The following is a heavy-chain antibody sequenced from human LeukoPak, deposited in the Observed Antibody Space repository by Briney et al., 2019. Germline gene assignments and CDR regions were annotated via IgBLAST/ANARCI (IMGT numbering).Heavy chain of an antibody. CDR2: IKQDGGET. J-gene: IGHJ4*02. CDR1: GFTFSTFW. V-gene: IGHV3-7*01. D-gene: IGHD2-15*01. Sequence: GSLRPSCAASGFTFSTFWMSWVRQAPGKGLEWVAHIKQDGGETYYVDSVKGRFTISRDNAKNSLYLQMNSLTAEDTAVYYCARGRWLSCWGQGTLVTVSS. CDR3: ARGRWLSC.